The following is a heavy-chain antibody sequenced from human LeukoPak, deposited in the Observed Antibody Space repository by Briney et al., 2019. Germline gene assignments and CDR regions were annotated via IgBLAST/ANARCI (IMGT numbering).Heavy chain of an antibody. D-gene: IGHD2-15*01. J-gene: IGHJ4*02. CDR3: ARARDIVVVVAAPYDY. Sequence: SVKVSCKASGGTFSSYAISWVRQAPGQGLEWMGGIIPIFGTANYAQKFQGRVTITADESTSTAYMELSSLRSEDTAVYYCARARDIVVVVAAPYDYWGQGTLATVSS. CDR2: IIPIFGTA. V-gene: IGHV1-69*01. CDR1: GGTFSSYA.